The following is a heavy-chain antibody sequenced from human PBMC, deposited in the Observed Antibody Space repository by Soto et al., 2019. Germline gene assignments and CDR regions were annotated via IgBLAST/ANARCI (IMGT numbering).Heavy chain of an antibody. D-gene: IGHD1-7*01. Sequence: QVQLVESGGGVVQPGRSLRLSCAASGFTFSRYGMHWVRQAPGKGLEWVAVIWYDGSKKYYEDFVKGRFTISRNNSKNTLYLQMNSLRAEDTAVYYCARDPTETNYYYYYMDVWGKGTTVTVSS. CDR3: ARDPTETNYYYYYMDV. CDR2: IWYDGSKK. J-gene: IGHJ6*03. CDR1: GFTFSRYG. V-gene: IGHV3-33*01.